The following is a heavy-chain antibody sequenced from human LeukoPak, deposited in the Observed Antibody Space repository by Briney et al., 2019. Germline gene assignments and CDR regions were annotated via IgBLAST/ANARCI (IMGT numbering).Heavy chain of an antibody. CDR2: INHSGSS. D-gene: IGHD6-13*01. V-gene: IGHV4-34*01. CDR3: SRSGTYQHSSSYDY. J-gene: IGHJ4*02. Sequence: SETLSLTCAVYGESFKDYYWNWIRQPPGKGLEWIGEINHSGSSNYNQSLKSRVTISVDTSKNQFSLKLSSVTAADTAVYYCSRSGTYQHSSSYDYWGQGTLVTVSS. CDR1: GESFKDYY.